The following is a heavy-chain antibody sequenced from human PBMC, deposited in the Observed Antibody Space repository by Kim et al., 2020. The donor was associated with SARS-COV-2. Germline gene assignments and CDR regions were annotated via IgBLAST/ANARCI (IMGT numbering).Heavy chain of an antibody. CDR3: AREAVAGSFDH. CDR2: NQ. D-gene: IGHD6-19*01. Sequence: NQRYSPKFQARGSITRDTSATTAYLELSGLRSEDTAVYYCAREAVAGSFDHWGQGTLVTVSS. J-gene: IGHJ4*02. V-gene: IGHV1-3*01.